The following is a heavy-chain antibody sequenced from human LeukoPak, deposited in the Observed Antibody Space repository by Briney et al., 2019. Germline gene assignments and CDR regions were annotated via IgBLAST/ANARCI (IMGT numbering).Heavy chain of an antibody. V-gene: IGHV4-61*02. D-gene: IGHD3-22*01. CDR2: IYTIVST. CDR1: VGSISSSSYY. CDR3: ARTGYYASSGYYYFDS. J-gene: IGHJ4*02. Sequence: SETLSLTCTVSVGSISSSSYYCGWIRQPARKGLECIGRIYTIVSTNYSPSLKNRVTMSIDTSKNQLYLKLSSVTAADKALYYCARTGYYASSGYYYFDSWGQGTLVTVSS.